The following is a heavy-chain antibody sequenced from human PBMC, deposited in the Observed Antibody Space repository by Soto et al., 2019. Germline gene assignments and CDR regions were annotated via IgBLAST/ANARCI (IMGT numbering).Heavy chain of an antibody. D-gene: IGHD3-3*01. CDR1: GYTFTNYD. Sequence: QVQLVQSGAEVKKPGASVKVSCKASGYTFTNYDVNWVRQAAGQGLEWMGWMNPNSGNTDYAQKFRDRVAMTRNTSIDTAYMELSSLTSEDTAVYYCASQGVDFWSVGHYYGLGVWGQGTAVTVAS. CDR3: ASQGVDFWSVGHYYGLGV. V-gene: IGHV1-8*01. J-gene: IGHJ6*02. CDR2: MNPNSGNT.